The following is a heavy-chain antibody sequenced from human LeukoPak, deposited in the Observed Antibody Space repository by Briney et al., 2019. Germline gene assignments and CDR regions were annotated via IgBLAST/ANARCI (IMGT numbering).Heavy chain of an antibody. Sequence: PSETLSLTCTVSGGSISSSSYYWSWLRQPPGKGPEWIGYIYYSGNTNYNPSLKSRVTISIDTSKKQFSLKLSSVTAADTAVYYCARGAGWYNYWGQGTLVTVSS. CDR1: GGSISSSSYY. V-gene: IGHV4-61*01. CDR3: ARGAGWYNY. J-gene: IGHJ4*02. D-gene: IGHD6-19*01. CDR2: IYYSGNT.